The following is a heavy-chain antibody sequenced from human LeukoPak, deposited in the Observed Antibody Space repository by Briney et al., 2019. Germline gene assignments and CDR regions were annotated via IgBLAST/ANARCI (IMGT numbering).Heavy chain of an antibody. CDR1: GFTFSSYA. CDR2: ISYDGSNK. V-gene: IGHV3-30-3*01. CDR3: ARCRGITVIVLGDDGFDI. J-gene: IGHJ3*02. D-gene: IGHD3-22*01. Sequence: GGSLRLSCAASGFTFSSYAMHWVRQAPGKGLEWVAVISYDGSNKYYADSVKGRFTISRDNSKNTLYLQMNSLRAEDTAVYYCARCRGITVIVLGDDGFDIWGQGTMVTVSS.